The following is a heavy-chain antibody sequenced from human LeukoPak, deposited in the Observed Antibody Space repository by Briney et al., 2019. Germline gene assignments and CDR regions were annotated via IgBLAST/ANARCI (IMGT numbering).Heavy chain of an antibody. CDR3: ARGWPVLCRGRVLYY. Sequence: PGGSLRLSCAASGFTFSSYWMSWVRQAPGKGLEWVAHIKYDGIETYYVESVKGRFTISRDNGKNSLYLQMNSLRGEDTAVYYRARGWPVLCRGRVLYYWGQGTLVTVSS. CDR2: IKYDGIET. CDR1: GFTFSSYW. D-gene: IGHD2-2*01. V-gene: IGHV3-7*01. J-gene: IGHJ4*01.